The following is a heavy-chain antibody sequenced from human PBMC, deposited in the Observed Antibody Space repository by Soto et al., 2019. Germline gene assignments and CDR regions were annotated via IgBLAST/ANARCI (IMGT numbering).Heavy chain of an antibody. V-gene: IGHV3-30-3*01. CDR3: ARDLSRGITMIALEIHY. Sequence: QVQLVESGGGVVQPGGSLRLSCAASGFTFSNYAIHWVRQAPGKGLELVAIISYDGSNKYYADSVKSRFTISRDNPRNTVHLQMSSLRVEDTAVYYCARDLSRGITMIALEIHYWGQGTRVAVAS. CDR1: GFTFSNYA. J-gene: IGHJ4*02. CDR2: ISYDGSNK. D-gene: IGHD3-22*01.